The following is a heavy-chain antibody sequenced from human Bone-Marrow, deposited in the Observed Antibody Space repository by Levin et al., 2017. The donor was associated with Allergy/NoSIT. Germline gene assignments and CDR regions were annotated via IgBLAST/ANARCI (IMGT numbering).Heavy chain of an antibody. D-gene: IGHD3-10*01. CDR2: IYPGDSDT. CDR1: CSSFTHYW. CDR3: ARQASCYGLGENWFDP. Sequence: GASLPLSFPPSCSSFTHYWIGWVRQMPGKGLEWMGIIYPGDSDTRYSPSFQGQVTISADKSISSAYLQWSSLQASDTAMYYCARQASCYGLGENWFDPWGQGTLVTVSS. V-gene: IGHV5-51*01. J-gene: IGHJ5*02.